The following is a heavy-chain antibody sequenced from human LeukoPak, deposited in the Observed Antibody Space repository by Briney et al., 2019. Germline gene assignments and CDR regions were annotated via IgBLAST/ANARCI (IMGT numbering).Heavy chain of an antibody. CDR1: GFTFSSYS. Sequence: GGSLRLSCAASGFTFSSYSMNWVRQAPGKGLEWVSSISSSSSYIYYADSVKGRFTISRDNAKNSLHLQMNSLRAEDTAVYYCARDRTAAGTDYWGQGTLVTVSS. CDR2: ISSSSSYI. J-gene: IGHJ4*02. D-gene: IGHD6-13*01. V-gene: IGHV3-21*01. CDR3: ARDRTAAGTDY.